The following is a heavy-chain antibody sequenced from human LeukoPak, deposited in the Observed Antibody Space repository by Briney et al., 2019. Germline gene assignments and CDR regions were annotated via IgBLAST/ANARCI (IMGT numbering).Heavy chain of an antibody. V-gene: IGHV1-2*02. D-gene: IGHD6-19*01. CDR1: GYTFTGYY. Sequence: ASVKVSCKASGYTFTGYYIHWVRQAPGQGLEWMGWINPNSGVTHYPQKFQGRVTMTRDTSIRTAYMEVSSLRSDDTAVYYCARGQQWLEAFDYWGLGTLVTVSA. CDR3: ARGQQWLEAFDY. J-gene: IGHJ4*02. CDR2: INPNSGVT.